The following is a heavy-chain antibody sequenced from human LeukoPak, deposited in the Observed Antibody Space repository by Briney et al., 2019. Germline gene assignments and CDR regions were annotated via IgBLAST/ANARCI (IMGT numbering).Heavy chain of an antibody. CDR1: GYIFTDYY. D-gene: IGHD2-21*02. CDR2: INPNSGGT. CDR3: TRGVAVTNSRHFDL. Sequence: SVKVSCKASGYIFTDYYIHWVRQTPGQGLEWMGWINPNSGGTNYGQKFQGRVTMTRDTSISTTYMEVASLTSDDTAIYYCTRGVAVTNSRHFDLWGQGTLAIVSS. J-gene: IGHJ4*02. V-gene: IGHV1-2*02.